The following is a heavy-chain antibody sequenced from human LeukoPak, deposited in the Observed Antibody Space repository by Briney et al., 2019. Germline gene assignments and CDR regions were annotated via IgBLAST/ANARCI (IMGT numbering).Heavy chain of an antibody. V-gene: IGHV1-8*01. CDR1: GYTFTSHD. D-gene: IGHD6-13*01. CDR3: VRFSSSSWYYFDS. J-gene: IGHJ4*02. Sequence: GASVKVSCKASGYTFTSHDINWVRQATGQGLEWMGWMDPNSGNTGYAQKFQDRVAMTRDTAIGTAYMELSGLRSEDTAVYYCVRFSSSSWYYFDSWGQGTLVTVSS. CDR2: MDPNSGNT.